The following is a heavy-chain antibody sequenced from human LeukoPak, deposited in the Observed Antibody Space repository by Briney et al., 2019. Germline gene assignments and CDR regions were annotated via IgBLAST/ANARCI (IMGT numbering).Heavy chain of an antibody. Sequence: SQTLSLTCAISGDSVSSNSVTWNWIRQSPSRGLEWLVRTYYRSTWYNDYAVSVRGRITVNPDTSKNQFSLHLNSVTPEDTAVYYCARRLTQCDCFDPWGQGILVTVSS. CDR3: ARRLTQCDCFDP. J-gene: IGHJ5*02. CDR2: TYYRSTWYN. V-gene: IGHV6-1*01. CDR1: GDSVSSNSVT. D-gene: IGHD2-21*02.